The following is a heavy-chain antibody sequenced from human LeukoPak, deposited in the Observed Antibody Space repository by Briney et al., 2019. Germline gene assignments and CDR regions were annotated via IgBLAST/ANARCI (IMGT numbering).Heavy chain of an antibody. V-gene: IGHV4-59*01. CDR3: ASVNFDY. J-gene: IGHJ4*02. Sequence: PSXXLSLTCTVSGGSISSYYWSWIRQPPGKGLEWIGYIYYSGSTNYNPSLKSRVTISVDTSKNQFSLKLSSVTAADTAVYYCASVNFDYWGQGTLVTVSS. CDR2: IYYSGST. CDR1: GGSISSYY.